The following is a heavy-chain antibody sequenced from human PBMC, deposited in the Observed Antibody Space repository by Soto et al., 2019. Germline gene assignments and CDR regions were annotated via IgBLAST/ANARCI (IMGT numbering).Heavy chain of an antibody. Sequence: GASVKVSCKASGGTFSSYAISWVRQAPGQGLEWMGGIIPIFGTANYAQKFQGRVTITADESTSTAYMELSSLRSEDTAVYYCARNLSEYSCSYLDYWGQGTLVTVSS. CDR2: IIPIFGTA. J-gene: IGHJ4*02. D-gene: IGHD6-6*01. CDR3: ARNLSEYSCSYLDY. CDR1: GGTFSSYA. V-gene: IGHV1-69*13.